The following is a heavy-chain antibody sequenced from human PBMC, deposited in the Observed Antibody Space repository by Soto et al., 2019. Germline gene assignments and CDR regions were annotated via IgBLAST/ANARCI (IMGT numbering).Heavy chain of an antibody. V-gene: IGHV3-15*07. Sequence: EVQLAESGGGLVKPGGSLRLSCAASGFSISSAWMNWVRQAPGKGLEWVGRIKTKTQGETTDYPAPVKGRFTISRDDSKNPLYLQMNSLKMEDTAVYYCTTGSVEGYWGQGTLVTVSS. J-gene: IGHJ4*02. D-gene: IGHD3-3*01. CDR2: IKTKTQGETT. CDR1: GFSISSAW. CDR3: TTGSVEGY.